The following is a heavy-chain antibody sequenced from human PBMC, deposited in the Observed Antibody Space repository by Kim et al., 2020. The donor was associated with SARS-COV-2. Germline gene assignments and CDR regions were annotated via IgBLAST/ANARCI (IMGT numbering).Heavy chain of an antibody. V-gene: IGHV3-9*01. CDR2: ISWDSGRI. Sequence: SLRLSCAGSGFTFDDYGMHWVRQAPGKGREWVSGISWDSGRIGYADSVRGRFTISRDNARNSLYLQMTSLRVEDTAFYYCVKGWDAAASGRFDYWGQGTPVTVSS. J-gene: IGHJ4*02. D-gene: IGHD6-13*01. CDR3: VKGWDAAASGRFDY. CDR1: GFTFDDYG.